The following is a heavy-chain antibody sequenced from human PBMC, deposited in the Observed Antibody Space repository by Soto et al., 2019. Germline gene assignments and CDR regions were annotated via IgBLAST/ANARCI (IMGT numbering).Heavy chain of an antibody. V-gene: IGHV4-31*03. CDR1: GGSISSGGYY. Sequence: QVQLQESGPGLVKPSQTLSLTCTVSGGSISSGGYYWSWIRQHPGKGLEWIGYIYYSGSTYYNPSLKSRVTIAVDTSKNQFSLKLSSVTAADTAVYYCARTLGYCSGGSCYVYYYYYMDVWGKGTTVTVSS. D-gene: IGHD2-15*01. CDR3: ARTLGYCSGGSCYVYYYYYMDV. J-gene: IGHJ6*03. CDR2: IYYSGST.